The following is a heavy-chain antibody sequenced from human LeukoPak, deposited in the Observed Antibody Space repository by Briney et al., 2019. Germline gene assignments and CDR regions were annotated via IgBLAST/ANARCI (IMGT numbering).Heavy chain of an antibody. CDR2: IKQDGSEK. CDR1: GFTFNMFR. V-gene: IGHV3-7*01. J-gene: IGHJ4*02. CDR3: ARDWDF. Sequence: GGSLRLSSAASGFTFNMFRMSWVRQAPGKGLEWVANIKQDGSEKYYVDSVKGRFTISRDTAKNSVYLQMDSLRVEDTALYYCARDWDFWGQGTLVTVSS.